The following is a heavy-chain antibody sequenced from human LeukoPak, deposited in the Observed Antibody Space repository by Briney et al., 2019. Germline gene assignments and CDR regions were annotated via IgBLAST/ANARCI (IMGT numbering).Heavy chain of an antibody. CDR2: ISSSGST. CDR3: ARGPYSYDSSGAFDI. CDR1: ADSISSGDYC. D-gene: IGHD3-22*01. J-gene: IGHJ3*02. V-gene: IGHV4-61*02. Sequence: SQTLSLACTVSADSISSGDYCWSWIRQLAGKGLEWIGRISSSGSTNYNPSLKSRVTISVDTSKNQFSLKLSSVTAADTAVYFCARGPYSYDSSGAFDIWGQGTMVTVSS.